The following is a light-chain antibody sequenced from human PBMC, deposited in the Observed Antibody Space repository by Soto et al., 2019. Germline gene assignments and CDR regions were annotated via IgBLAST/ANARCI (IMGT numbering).Light chain of an antibody. Sequence: QSVMTQPPSVSAAPGQKVTISCSGSSSNIGGNSVSWYQQLPGTAPKLRIYDDNKRPSGIPDRFSGSKSGTSATLGITGLQTGDDADYLCGAWDSSLSAYVFGTGTQLTVL. CDR1: SSNIGGNS. CDR2: DDN. CDR3: GAWDSSLSAYV. J-gene: IGLJ1*01. V-gene: IGLV1-51*01.